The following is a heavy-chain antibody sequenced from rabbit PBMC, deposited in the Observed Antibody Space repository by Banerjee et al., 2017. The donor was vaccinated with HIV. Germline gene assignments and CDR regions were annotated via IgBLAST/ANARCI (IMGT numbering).Heavy chain of an antibody. J-gene: IGHJ4*01. CDR2: IAADTGDYT. V-gene: IGHV1S45*01. CDR1: GFDISGYH. CDR3: ARDLAGVIGWNFNL. Sequence: QEQLEESGGDLVKPEGSLTLTCTASGFDISGYHMCWVRQAPGKGLEWIACIAADTGDYTQYASWAKGRFTMSKTSSTTVTLQMTSLTAADTATYFCARDLAGVIGWNFNLWGPGTLVTVS. D-gene: IGHD4-1*01.